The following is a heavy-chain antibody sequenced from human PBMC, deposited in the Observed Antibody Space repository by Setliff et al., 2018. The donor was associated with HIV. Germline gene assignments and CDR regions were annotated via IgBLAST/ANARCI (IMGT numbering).Heavy chain of an antibody. CDR2: IIPIFGTA. J-gene: IGHJ4*02. Sequence: SVKVSCKASGGTFSSYAISWVRQAPGQGLEWMGGIIPIFGTANYAQKFQGRVAITADKSTSTAYMELSSLRSEDTAVYFCARERITMIRGVNGDYWGQGTLVTVSS. V-gene: IGHV1-69*06. CDR1: GGTFSSYA. D-gene: IGHD3-10*01. CDR3: ARERITMIRGVNGDY.